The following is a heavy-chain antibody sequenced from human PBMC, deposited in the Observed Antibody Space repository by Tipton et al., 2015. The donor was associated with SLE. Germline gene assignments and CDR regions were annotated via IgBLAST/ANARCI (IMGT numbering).Heavy chain of an antibody. CDR3: ARLMPTVLTGGLDPFGL. CDR2: IYHSGST. V-gene: IGHV4-38-2*01. J-gene: IGHJ3*01. D-gene: IGHD4-23*01. CDR1: GYFISSGYY. Sequence: TLSLTCAVSGYFISSGYYWGWIRQPPGKGLEWIGSIYHSGSTYYNPSLKSRVTISVDTSKNQFSLKLSSVTAADTAVYYCARLMPTVLTGGLDPFGLWGQGTMVTVS.